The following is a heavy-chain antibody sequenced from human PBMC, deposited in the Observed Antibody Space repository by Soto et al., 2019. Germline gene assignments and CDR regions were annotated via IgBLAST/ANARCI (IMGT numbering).Heavy chain of an antibody. CDR2: IYYSGST. V-gene: IGHV4-59*01. J-gene: IGHJ4*02. CDR3: ARGLTTYYYDSSGYYSYWSFDY. CDR1: GGSISSYY. Sequence: LSLTCTVSGGSISSYYWSWIRQPPGKGLEWIGYIYYSGSTNYNPSLKSRVTISVDTSKNQFSLKLSSVTAADTAVYYCARGLTTYYYDSSGYYSYWSFDYWGQGTLVTVSS. D-gene: IGHD3-22*01.